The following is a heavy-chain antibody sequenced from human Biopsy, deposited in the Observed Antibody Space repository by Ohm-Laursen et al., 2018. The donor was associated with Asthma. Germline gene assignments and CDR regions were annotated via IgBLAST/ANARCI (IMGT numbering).Heavy chain of an antibody. CDR1: GGSMSSSSYY. V-gene: IGHV4-39*02. D-gene: IGHD3-22*01. CDR2: ISYTGSA. CDR3: ARDRAMISET. Sequence: SETLSLTWTVSGGSMSSSSYYWGWIRQPPGKGLEWMGSISYTGSAYHNPSLKSRVTISVDTSKNHFSLKLTSVTAADTAVYYCARDRAMISETWGQGTLVTVSS. J-gene: IGHJ5*02.